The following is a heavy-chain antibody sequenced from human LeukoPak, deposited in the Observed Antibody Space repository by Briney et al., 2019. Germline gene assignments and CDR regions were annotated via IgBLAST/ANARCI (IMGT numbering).Heavy chain of an antibody. CDR1: GGTFSSYA. D-gene: IGHD3-22*01. V-gene: IGHV1-69*05. Sequence: GASVKVSCKASGGTFSSYAISWVRQAPGQGLEWMGGIIPIFGTANYAQKFQGRVTITTDESTSTAYMELSSLRSEDTAVYYGARASYYDSSGYYENFDYWGQGTLVTVSS. CDR3: ARASYYDSSGYYENFDY. J-gene: IGHJ4*02. CDR2: IIPIFGTA.